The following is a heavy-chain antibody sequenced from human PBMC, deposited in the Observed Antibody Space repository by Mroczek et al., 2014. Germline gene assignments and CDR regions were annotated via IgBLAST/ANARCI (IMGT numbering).Heavy chain of an antibody. CDR2: IYYSGST. J-gene: IGHJ3*02. CDR3: ARDRDSGSYPDAFDI. V-gene: IGHV4-59*01. CDR1: GGSISSYY. Sequence: QVQLQQWGPGLVKPSETLSLTCTVSGGSISSYYWSWIRQPPGKGLEWIGYIYYSGSTNYNPSLKSRVTISVDTSKNQFSLKLSSVTAADTAVYYCARDRDSGSYPDAFDIWGQGTMVTVSS. D-gene: IGHD1-26*01.